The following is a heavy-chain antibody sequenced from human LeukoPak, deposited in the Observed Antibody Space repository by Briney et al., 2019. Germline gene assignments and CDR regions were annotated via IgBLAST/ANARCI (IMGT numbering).Heavy chain of an antibody. CDR3: ARGDVVTAVDY. J-gene: IGHJ4*02. CDR2: IYYSGST. Sequence: SQTLSLTCTVSGGSISSGGYYWSWLRQPPGKGLVWIGYIYYSGSTYYNPSLKSRVTISVDTSKNQFSLKLSPVTAADTAVYYCARGDVVTAVDYWGQGTLVTVSS. CDR1: GGSISSGGYY. V-gene: IGHV4-30-4*08. D-gene: IGHD2-21*02.